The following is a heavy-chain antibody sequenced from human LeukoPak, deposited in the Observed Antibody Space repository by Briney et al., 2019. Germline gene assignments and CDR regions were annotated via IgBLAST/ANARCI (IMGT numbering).Heavy chain of an antibody. J-gene: IGHJ3*02. Sequence: GASVKVSCKASGYTFTSYGISWVRQAPGQGLEWMGWISAYNGNTNYAQKLQGRVTMTTDTSTSTAYMELRSLRSDDTAVYYCARDDIFTGSNFDAFDIWGQGTMVTGSS. CDR1: GYTFTSYG. CDR3: ARDDIFTGSNFDAFDI. CDR2: ISAYNGNT. V-gene: IGHV1-18*01. D-gene: IGHD3-9*01.